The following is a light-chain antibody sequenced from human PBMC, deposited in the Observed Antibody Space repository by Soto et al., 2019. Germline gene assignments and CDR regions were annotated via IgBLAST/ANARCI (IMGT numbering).Light chain of an antibody. Sequence: ETVMTQSPATLSVSPGEGATLSCRASQSVSSNLVWFQQKPGQAPRLLISGASTRATGIPARFSGSGSGTEFTLTISNLQSEDFAVYCCQQYNNWPWTFGQGTKVEIK. CDR3: QQYNNWPWT. J-gene: IGKJ1*01. CDR2: GAS. CDR1: QSVSSN. V-gene: IGKV3-15*01.